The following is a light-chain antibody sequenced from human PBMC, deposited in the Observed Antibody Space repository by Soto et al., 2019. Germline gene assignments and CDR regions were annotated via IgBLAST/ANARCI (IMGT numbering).Light chain of an antibody. CDR2: YVD. CDR1: SRDVGAYDY. J-gene: IGLJ1*01. V-gene: IGLV2-14*03. Sequence: QSVLTQPASVSGSPGQSITISCTGTSRDVGAYDYVSWYLQYPDKAPQLLIYYVDHRPSGVSSRFSGSKSGNTASLTISGLQAEDEADYYCSSYTSSSTPYVFGTGTKVTVL. CDR3: SSYTSSSTPYV.